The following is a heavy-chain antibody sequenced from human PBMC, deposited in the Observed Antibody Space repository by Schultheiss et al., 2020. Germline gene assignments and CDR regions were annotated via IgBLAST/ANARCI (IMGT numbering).Heavy chain of an antibody. CDR1: GFTFSSYA. V-gene: IGHV3-30-3*01. Sequence: GESLKIACAASGFTFSSYAMHWVRQAPGKGLEWVAVISYDGSNKYYADSVKGRFTISRDNSKNTLYLQMNSLRAEDTAVYYCARTGPLTYYYDSSGYYGFDYWGQGTLVTVSS. CDR2: ISYDGSNK. D-gene: IGHD3-22*01. J-gene: IGHJ4*02. CDR3: ARTGPLTYYYDSSGYYGFDY.